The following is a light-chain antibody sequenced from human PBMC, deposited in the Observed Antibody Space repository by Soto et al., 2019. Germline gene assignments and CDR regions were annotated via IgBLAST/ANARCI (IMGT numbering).Light chain of an antibody. J-gene: IGLJ1*01. CDR1: SSDVGGYNY. CDR2: DVS. Sequence: QSVLTQRASVSGYPGQSVTIACTGTSSDVGGYNYVSWYQQHPGKDPKLMIYDVSNRPSGVSNRFSGSKSGNTASLTISGLPAEDEADYYCSSYTSSSTILYVFGTGTKLTVL. CDR3: SSYTSSSTILYV. V-gene: IGLV2-14*01.